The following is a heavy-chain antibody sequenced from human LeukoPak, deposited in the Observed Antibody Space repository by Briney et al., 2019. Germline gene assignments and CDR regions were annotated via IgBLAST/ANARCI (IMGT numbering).Heavy chain of an antibody. J-gene: IGHJ4*02. CDR1: GGSISSSNW. V-gene: IGHV4-4*02. Sequence: SETLSLTCAVSGGSISSSNWWSWVRPPPGKGLEWIGEIYHSGSTNYNPSLKSRVTISVDKSKNQFSLKLSSVTAADTAVYYCASPSSRGAPNDYWGQGTLVTVSS. CDR3: ASPSSRGAPNDY. CDR2: IYHSGST. D-gene: IGHD6-6*01.